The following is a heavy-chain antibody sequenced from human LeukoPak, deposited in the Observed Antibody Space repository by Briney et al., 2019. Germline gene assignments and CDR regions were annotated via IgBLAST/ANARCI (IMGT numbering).Heavy chain of an antibody. V-gene: IGHV3-30*18. CDR1: GFTFSRSG. CDR2: LSHDGSYK. J-gene: IGHJ4*02. CDR3: ANLYGDYPDF. Sequence: GGSLRLSCAASGFTFSRSGMHWVRQAPGKGLEWVAVLSHDGSYKNYADSVKGRFTISRDNSKNTLFLQMDSLRTEDTAVYYCANLYGDYPDFWGQGTLVTVSS. D-gene: IGHD4-17*01.